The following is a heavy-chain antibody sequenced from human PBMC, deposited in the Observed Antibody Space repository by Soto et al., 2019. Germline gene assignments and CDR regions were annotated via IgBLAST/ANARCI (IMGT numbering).Heavy chain of an antibody. J-gene: IGHJ5*02. CDR1: GGTFSSYT. Sequence: QVQLVQSGAEVKKPGSSVKVSCKASGGTFSSYTISWVRQAPGQGLEWMGRIIPILGIANYAQKFQGRVTITADKSTSTAYMELSSLRSEDTAVYYCATSDLNWNDGWFDPWGQGTLVTVSS. CDR3: ATSDLNWNDGWFDP. V-gene: IGHV1-69*02. D-gene: IGHD1-1*01. CDR2: IIPILGIA.